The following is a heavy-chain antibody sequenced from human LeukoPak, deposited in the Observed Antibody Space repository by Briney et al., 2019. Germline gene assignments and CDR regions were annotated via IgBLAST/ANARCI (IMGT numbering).Heavy chain of an antibody. J-gene: IGHJ4*02. D-gene: IGHD4-11*01. CDR2: IYYSGST. CDR1: GGSISSSSYY. Sequence: RPPETLSLTCTVSGGSISSSSYYWGWIRQPPGKGLEWIGSIYYSGSTYYNPSLKSRVTISVDTSKNQFSLKLSSVTAADTAVYYCAGDYSRLGYWGQGTLVTVSS. CDR3: AGDYSRLGY. V-gene: IGHV4-39*02.